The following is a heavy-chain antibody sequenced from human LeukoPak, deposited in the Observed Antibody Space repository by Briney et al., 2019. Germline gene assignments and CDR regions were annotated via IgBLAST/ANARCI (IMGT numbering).Heavy chain of an antibody. CDR3: ARESVDYGGNTAFDY. Sequence: SETLSLTCTVSGGSISSSSYYWGWIRQPPGKGLEWIGSIYYSGSTYYNPSLKSRVTISVDTSKNQFSLKLSSVTAADTAVYYCARESVDYGGNTAFDYWGQGTLVTVSS. J-gene: IGHJ4*02. CDR2: IYYSGST. D-gene: IGHD4-23*01. CDR1: GGSISSSSYY. V-gene: IGHV4-39*07.